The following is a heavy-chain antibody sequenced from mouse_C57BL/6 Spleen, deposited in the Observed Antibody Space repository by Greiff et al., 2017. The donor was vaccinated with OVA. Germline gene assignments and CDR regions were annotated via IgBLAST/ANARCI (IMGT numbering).Heavy chain of an antibody. CDR1: GYTFTDYF. V-gene: IGHV1-26*01. Sequence: VQLQQSGPELVKPGASVKISCKASGYTFTDYFMNWVKQSHGKSLEWIGDINPNNGGTSYNQKFKGKATLTVDKSSSTAYMELRSLTSEDSAVXYCAEEYADWSFAYWGQGTLVTVSA. J-gene: IGHJ3*01. CDR3: AEEYADWSFAY. CDR2: INPNNGGT. D-gene: IGHD2-13*01.